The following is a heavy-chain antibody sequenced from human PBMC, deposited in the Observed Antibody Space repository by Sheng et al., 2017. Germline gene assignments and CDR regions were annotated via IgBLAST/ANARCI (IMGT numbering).Heavy chain of an antibody. CDR1: GFTFSSYS. CDR2: ISSSSSTI. Sequence: EVQLVESGGGLVQPGGSLRLSCAASGFTFSSYSMNWVRQAPGKGLEWVSYISSSSSTIYYADSVKGRFTISRDNAKNSLYLQMNSLRAEDTAVYYCAKKMRYYMDVWGKGTTVTVSS. V-gene: IGHV3-48*01. J-gene: IGHJ6*03. CDR3: AKKMRYYMDV.